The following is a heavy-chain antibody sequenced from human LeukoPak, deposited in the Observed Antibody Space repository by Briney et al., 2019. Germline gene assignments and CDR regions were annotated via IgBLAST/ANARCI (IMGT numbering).Heavy chain of an antibody. CDR3: RLDSIDYYSFVY. Sequence: SETLSLTCTVSGGSISSYYWSWIRQPPGKGLEGIGYIYYSGSTNYNPSLKSRVTLSVDTSKNQFSLRLSSVTAADTAVYYCRLDSIDYYSFVYWGRGILVTVSS. D-gene: IGHD3-22*01. V-gene: IGHV4-59*12. J-gene: IGHJ4*02. CDR2: IYYSGST. CDR1: GGSISSYY.